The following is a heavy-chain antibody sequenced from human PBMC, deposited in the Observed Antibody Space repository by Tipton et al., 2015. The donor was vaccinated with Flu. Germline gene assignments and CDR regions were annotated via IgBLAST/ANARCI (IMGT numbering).Heavy chain of an antibody. V-gene: IGHV4-61*02. J-gene: IGHJ5*01. D-gene: IGHD3-16*01. CDR3: ARDLGAFNWFDS. Sequence: TLSLTCSVSGGSISSSSHYWSWIRQPAGKGLEWIGRIYISGRTECNPSLKSRASISVDRAKNQFSLKLNSVTAADTAVYYCARDLGAFNWFDSWGRGTLVTVSS. CDR2: IYISGRT. CDR1: GGSISSSSHY.